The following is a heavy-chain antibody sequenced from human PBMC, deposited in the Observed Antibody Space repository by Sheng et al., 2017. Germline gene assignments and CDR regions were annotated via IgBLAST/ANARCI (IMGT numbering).Heavy chain of an antibody. J-gene: IGHJ5*02. CDR2: VYVGGST. Sequence: QVQLQESGPGLVKPSETLSLTCTVSGGSISGSSYYWGWIRQPPGKGLEWIGSVYVGGSTYYNPSLNESSHHISRLVQHQFSLKLNSVTAADTAVYYCLREERFLDGRRVTWGQGTLVTVSS. CDR3: LREERFLDGRRVT. CDR1: GGSISGSSYY. V-gene: IGHV4-39*07. D-gene: IGHD3-3*01.